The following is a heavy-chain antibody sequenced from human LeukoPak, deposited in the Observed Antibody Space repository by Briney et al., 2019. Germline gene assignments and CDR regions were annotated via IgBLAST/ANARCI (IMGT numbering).Heavy chain of an antibody. Sequence: GGSLRLSCAASGFTFSSYAMHWVRQAPGKGLEYVSAISSNGGSTYYANSVKGRFTISRDNSKNTLYLQMGSLRAEDMAVYYCARGWFGESTETPLYWGQGTLVTVSS. CDR3: ARGWFGESTETPLY. V-gene: IGHV3-64*01. CDR2: ISSNGGST. J-gene: IGHJ4*02. D-gene: IGHD3-10*01. CDR1: GFTFSSYA.